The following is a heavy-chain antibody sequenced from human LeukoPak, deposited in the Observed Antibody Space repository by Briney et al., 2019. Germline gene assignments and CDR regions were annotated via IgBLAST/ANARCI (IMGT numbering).Heavy chain of an antibody. CDR2: IYYSGST. CDR3: ASGDGHDAFDI. Sequence: SETLSLTCTVSGGSVTRGSYYWSWIRQPPGKGLEWIGYIYYSGSTNYNPSLKSRATISLDTSKNQFSLKLRSVTAADTAVYYCASGDGHDAFDIWGQGTMVTVSS. D-gene: IGHD5-24*01. J-gene: IGHJ3*02. V-gene: IGHV4-61*01. CDR1: GGSVTRGSYY.